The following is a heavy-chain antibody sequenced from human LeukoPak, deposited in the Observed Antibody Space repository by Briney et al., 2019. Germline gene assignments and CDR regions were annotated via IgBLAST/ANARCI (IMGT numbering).Heavy chain of an antibody. V-gene: IGHV3-21*01. CDR3: AAYCSSTSCYDLDY. J-gene: IGHJ4*02. Sequence: PGGSLRLSCAASGFTFSSYSMNWVRQAPGKGLEWVSSISSSSSSIYYADSVKGRFTISRDNAKNSLYLQMNSLRADDTAVYYCAAYCSSTSCYDLDYWGQGTLVTVSS. CDR1: GFTFSSYS. CDR2: ISSSSSSI. D-gene: IGHD2-2*01.